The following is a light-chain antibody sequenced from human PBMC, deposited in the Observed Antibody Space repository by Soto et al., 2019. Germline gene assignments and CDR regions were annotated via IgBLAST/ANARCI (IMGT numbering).Light chain of an antibody. V-gene: IGKV1-39*01. CDR2: AAS. Sequence: DLQMTQSPSSLSASVGDRVTITCRASQSISSYLNWYQQKKGKAPKLLIYAASSLQSGVPSRFRGSGSGTDFTLTISILQPEDFATYYCQQSYSTPWTFGQGTKVEIK. CDR3: QQSYSTPWT. J-gene: IGKJ1*01. CDR1: QSISSY.